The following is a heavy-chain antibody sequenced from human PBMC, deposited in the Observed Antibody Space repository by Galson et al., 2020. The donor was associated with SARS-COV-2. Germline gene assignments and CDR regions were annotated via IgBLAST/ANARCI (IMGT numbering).Heavy chain of an antibody. D-gene: IGHD3-9*01. CDR3: AKDILTGYTYYYYGMEV. CDR1: GFTFSSYG. V-gene: IGHV3-30*02. CDR2: IRYDGSNK. Sequence: GESLKISCAASGFTFSSYGMHWVRQAPGKGLEWVAFIRYDGSNKYYADSVKGRFTISRDNSKNTLYLQMNSLRAEDTAVYYCAKDILTGYTYYYYGMEVWGQGTTVTVSS. J-gene: IGHJ6*02.